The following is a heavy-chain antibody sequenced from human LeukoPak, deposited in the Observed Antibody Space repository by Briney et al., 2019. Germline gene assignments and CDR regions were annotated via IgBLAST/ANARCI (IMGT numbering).Heavy chain of an antibody. Sequence: SVKVSCKASGFTFTSSAVQWVRQARGQRLEWIGWIVVGSGNTNYAQKFQERVTITRDMSTSTAYMELSSQRSEDTAVYYCAAVGVRPLPLVDYWGQGTLVTVSS. J-gene: IGHJ4*02. CDR2: IVVGSGNT. D-gene: IGHD3-10*01. CDR3: AAVGVRPLPLVDY. CDR1: GFTFTSSA. V-gene: IGHV1-58*01.